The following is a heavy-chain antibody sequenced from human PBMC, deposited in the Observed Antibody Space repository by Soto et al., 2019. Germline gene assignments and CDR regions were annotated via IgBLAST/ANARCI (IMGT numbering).Heavy chain of an antibody. J-gene: IGHJ4*02. CDR1: GDSISSGGFS. CDR2: IYYSGST. D-gene: IGHD3-10*01. Sequence: PSETLSLTCAVSGDSISSGGFSWSWIRQPPGKGLEWIGYIYYSGSTYYNPSLKSRVTISVDTSKNQFSLKLSSVTAADTAVYYCARVGGFGATTIDYWGQGTLVTVSS. CDR3: ARVGGFGATTIDY. V-gene: IGHV4-30-2*05.